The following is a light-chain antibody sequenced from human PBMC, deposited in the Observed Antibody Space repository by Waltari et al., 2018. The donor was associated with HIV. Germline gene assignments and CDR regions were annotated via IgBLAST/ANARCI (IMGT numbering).Light chain of an antibody. V-gene: IGKV1-39*01. Sequence: DIQMTQSPSSLSASVGDTVSITCRASQSISPDLSWYQQKPGTAPKLLIYGTSSLQSGVPSRFGGSGSGTHFTLSISNLQPEDFATYYCQQSYSTPMTFGGGTKVEIK. CDR1: QSISPD. J-gene: IGKJ4*01. CDR3: QQSYSTPMT. CDR2: GTS.